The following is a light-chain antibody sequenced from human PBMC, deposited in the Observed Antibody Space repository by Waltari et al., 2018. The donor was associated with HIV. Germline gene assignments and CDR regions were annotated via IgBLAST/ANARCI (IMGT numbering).Light chain of an antibody. Sequence: YELTQPPSVSVSPGQTASITCFGNKLGEKKNVCWYQQRPGQSPVLVIYLDTKRPSGIPERFSGSNSGNTATLTISGTQAMDEADYYCQTWDSSTGVFGGGTKLTVL. J-gene: IGLJ3*02. CDR1: KLGEKKN. CDR2: LDT. CDR3: QTWDSSTGV. V-gene: IGLV3-1*01.